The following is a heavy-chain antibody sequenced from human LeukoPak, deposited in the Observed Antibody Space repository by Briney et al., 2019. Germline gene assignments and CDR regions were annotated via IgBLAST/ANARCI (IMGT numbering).Heavy chain of an antibody. CDR2: INPNSGGP. V-gene: IGHV1-2*02. J-gene: IGHJ4*02. CDR1: GYIFTGYY. D-gene: IGHD5-18*01. Sequence: GASVKVSCKASGYIFTGYYIHWVRQAPGQGLEWMGRINPNSGGPNYAQKFQGRVTMTRDTPITTAYMELSSLTSDDTAVYYCAREYSYAFYFDYWGQGTLVTVSS. CDR3: AREYSYAFYFDY.